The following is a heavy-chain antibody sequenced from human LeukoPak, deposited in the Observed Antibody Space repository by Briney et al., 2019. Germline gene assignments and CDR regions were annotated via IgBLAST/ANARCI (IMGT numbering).Heavy chain of an antibody. Sequence: ASVKVSCKASGYTFTGYYMHWVRQAPGQGLEWMGRINPNSGGTNYAQQFQGRVTMTRDTSISTAYIELSRLRSDDTAVYYCARDSEAYYDFWSRHPGNWFDPWGQGTLVTVSS. V-gene: IGHV1-2*06. CDR3: ARDSEAYYDFWSRHPGNWFDP. CDR1: GYTFTGYY. J-gene: IGHJ5*02. CDR2: INPNSGGT. D-gene: IGHD3-3*01.